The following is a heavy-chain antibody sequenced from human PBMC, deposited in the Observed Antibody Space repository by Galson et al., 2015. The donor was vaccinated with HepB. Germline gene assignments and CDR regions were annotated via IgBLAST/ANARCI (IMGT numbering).Heavy chain of an antibody. D-gene: IGHD3-22*01. CDR1: GGTFRTYA. J-gene: IGHJ4*02. Sequence: SVKVSCKASGGTFRTYAFSWVRQAPGQGLEWMGWISAYNGNTNYAQKLQGRVTMTTDTSTSTAYMELRSLRSDDTAVYYCARDSSGYFGDYWGQGTLVTVSS. V-gene: IGHV1-18*01. CDR3: ARDSSGYFGDY. CDR2: ISAYNGNT.